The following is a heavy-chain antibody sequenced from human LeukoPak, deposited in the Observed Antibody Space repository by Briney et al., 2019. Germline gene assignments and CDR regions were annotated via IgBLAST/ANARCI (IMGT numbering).Heavy chain of an antibody. V-gene: IGHV4-59*08. CDR2: IYYSGSS. CDR3: ESHGLYGDDSVDY. CDR1: GGSISSYY. Sequence: PSETLSLTCTVSGGSISSYYWSWIRQPPGKGLEWVGYIYYSGSSNYNPSLKSRVTISVDTSKNQFSLKLSSVTAADTAVYYCESHGLYGDDSVDYWGQGTLVTVSS. D-gene: IGHD4-17*01. J-gene: IGHJ4*02.